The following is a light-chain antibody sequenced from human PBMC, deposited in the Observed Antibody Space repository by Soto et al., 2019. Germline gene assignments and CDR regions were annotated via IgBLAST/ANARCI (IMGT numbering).Light chain of an antibody. CDR3: KQYNSYSQA. CDR2: DAY. V-gene: IGKV1-5*01. Sequence: DIQMTQSPSTLSASVGDRVTITCRASQSISSWLAWYQQKPGKAPKLLIYDAYSLESGVQSRFSGSGSGTEFTLTISSLQPDDFATYYCKQYNSYSQAVGQGTKVDI. CDR1: QSISSW. J-gene: IGKJ1*01.